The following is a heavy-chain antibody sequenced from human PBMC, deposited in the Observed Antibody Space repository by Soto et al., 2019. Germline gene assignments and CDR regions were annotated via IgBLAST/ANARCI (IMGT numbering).Heavy chain of an antibody. Sequence: QITLKESGPTLVKPTQTLTLTCTFSGFSLLTSGVGVGWIRQPPGKALEWLAVIYWNDDKRYSPSLKSRFTITKDTSKIQVVLTLTNMDPVDTGTYYCAHMNYYCSGSGLLRYWGQGTLVTVSS. V-gene: IGHV2-5*01. D-gene: IGHD3-10*01. CDR2: IYWNDDK. CDR1: GFSLLTSGVG. CDR3: AHMNYYCSGSGLLRY. J-gene: IGHJ4*02.